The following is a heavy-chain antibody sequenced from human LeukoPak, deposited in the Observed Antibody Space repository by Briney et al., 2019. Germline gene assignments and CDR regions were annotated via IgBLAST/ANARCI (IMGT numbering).Heavy chain of an antibody. D-gene: IGHD3-22*01. CDR3: ARDPQYYYDSSGYLELEPVDY. CDR1: GFIFSDHY. V-gene: IGHV3-72*01. CDR2: IRNKAKGDST. Sequence: PGGSLRLSCTISGFIFSDHYIDWVRKAPGKGLEWVGRIRNKAKGDSTEYAASVKGRFTFSRDDLENSVYLQMNSLRAEDTAVYYCARDPQYYYDSSGYLELEPVDYWGQGTLVTVSS. J-gene: IGHJ4*02.